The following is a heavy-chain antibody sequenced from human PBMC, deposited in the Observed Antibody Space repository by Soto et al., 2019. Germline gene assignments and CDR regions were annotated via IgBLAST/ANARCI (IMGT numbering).Heavy chain of an antibody. D-gene: IGHD2-2*03. J-gene: IGHJ6*02. CDR1: GYTFTSHG. V-gene: IGHV1-18*01. Sequence: QVQLVQSGAEVKKPGASVKVSCKASGYTFTSHGISWVRQAPGQGLEWMGWISAYNGNTNYAQKLQGRVTMTTDTSTSTAYMELRSLRSDDTAVYYCARDGVDIVVVPTYGMDVWGQGTTVTVSS. CDR3: ARDGVDIVVVPTYGMDV. CDR2: ISAYNGNT.